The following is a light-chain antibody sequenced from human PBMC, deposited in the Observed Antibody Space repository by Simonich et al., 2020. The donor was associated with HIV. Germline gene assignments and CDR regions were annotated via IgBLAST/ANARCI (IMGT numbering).Light chain of an antibody. CDR2: KAS. V-gene: IGKV1-13*02. J-gene: IGKJ1*01. CDR1: QGIKNV. Sequence: IQLTQSPSSLSASVGDRFTITCRASQGIKNVLIWSQQKPGKAPKLLIYKASSLESGVSSRFSGSGSGTEFTLTISSLQPDDSATYYCQQYNFPFGQGTKVEI. CDR3: QQYNFP.